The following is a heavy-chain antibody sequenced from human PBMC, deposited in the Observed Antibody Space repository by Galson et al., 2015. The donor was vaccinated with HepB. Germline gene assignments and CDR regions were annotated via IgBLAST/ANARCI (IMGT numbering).Heavy chain of an antibody. J-gene: IGHJ5*02. D-gene: IGHD3-10*01. CDR3: ARVHGSGSYFGRFDP. Sequence: QKLQGRVTMTTDTSTSTAYMELRSLRSDDTAVYYCARVHGSGSYFGRFDPWGQGTLVTVSS. V-gene: IGHV1-18*01.